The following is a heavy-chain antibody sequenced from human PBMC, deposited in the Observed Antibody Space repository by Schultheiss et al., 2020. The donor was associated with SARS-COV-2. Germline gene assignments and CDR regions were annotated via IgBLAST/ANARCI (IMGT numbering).Heavy chain of an antibody. Sequence: GGSLRLSCSASGFTFSSYAMHWVRQAPGKGLEYVSAISSNGGSTYYADSVKGRFTISRDNSKNTLYLQMSSLRAEDTAVYYCARVSRYSYGVDFDYWGQGTLVTVSS. J-gene: IGHJ4*02. CDR3: ARVSRYSYGVDFDY. D-gene: IGHD5-18*01. V-gene: IGHV3-64D*06. CDR1: GFTFSSYA. CDR2: ISSNGGST.